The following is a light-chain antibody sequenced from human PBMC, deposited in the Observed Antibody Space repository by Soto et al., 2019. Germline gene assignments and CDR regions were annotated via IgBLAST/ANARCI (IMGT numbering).Light chain of an antibody. V-gene: IGKV3-15*01. Sequence: EIVMTQSPATLSVSPGGRVTLSCRASQSVSRDLAWYQQKPGQSPRLLIYGASTRATGIPARFSGSGSGTDFTLTITRLEPEDSAVYFCQQYTGPPTTFGQGTRLEIK. J-gene: IGKJ5*01. CDR2: GAS. CDR1: QSVSRD. CDR3: QQYTGPPTT.